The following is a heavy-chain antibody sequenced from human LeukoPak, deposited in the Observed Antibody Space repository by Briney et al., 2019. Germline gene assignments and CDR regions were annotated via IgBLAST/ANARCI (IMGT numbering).Heavy chain of an antibody. Sequence: SETLSLTCAVSGGSISSGGYSWSWIRQPPGKGLEWIGYIYHSGSTYYNPSLKSRVTISVDRSKNQFPLKLSSVTAADTAVYYCAREVTMVRGVRWFDPWGQGTLVTVSS. CDR1: GGSISSGGYS. D-gene: IGHD3-10*01. CDR3: AREVTMVRGVRWFDP. CDR2: IYHSGST. J-gene: IGHJ5*02. V-gene: IGHV4-30-2*01.